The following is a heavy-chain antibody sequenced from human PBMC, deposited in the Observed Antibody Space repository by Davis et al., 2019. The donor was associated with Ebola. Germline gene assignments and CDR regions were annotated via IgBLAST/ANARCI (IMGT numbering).Heavy chain of an antibody. J-gene: IGHJ6*02. CDR2: ISAYNGNT. V-gene: IGHV1-18*01. CDR1: GYTFTSYG. CDR3: ARERALGYCSSTSCYRDGMDV. D-gene: IGHD2-2*02. Sequence: ASVKVSCKASGYTFTSYGISWVRQAPGQGLEWMGWISAYNGNTNYAQKLQGRVTMTTDTSTSTAYMELRSLRSDDTAVYYCARERALGYCSSTSCYRDGMDVWGQGTTVTVSS.